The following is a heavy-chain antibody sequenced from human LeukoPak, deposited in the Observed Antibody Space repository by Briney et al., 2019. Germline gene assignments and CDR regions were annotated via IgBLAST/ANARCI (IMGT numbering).Heavy chain of an antibody. V-gene: IGHV3-7*03. CDR1: GFTFSNYW. J-gene: IGHJ4*02. D-gene: IGHD3-10*01. CDR3: ARGFRPFDY. CDR2: IKQDGREK. Sequence: GGSLRLSCAGSGFTFSNYWMSWVRQAPGKGPEWVANIKQDGREKHYVDSVKGRFTISRDNAKSSLYLQMNSLRAEDTAVYYCARGFRPFDYWGQGTLVTVSS.